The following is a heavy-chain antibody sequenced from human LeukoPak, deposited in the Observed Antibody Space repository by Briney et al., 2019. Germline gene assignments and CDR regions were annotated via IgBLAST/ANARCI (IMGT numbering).Heavy chain of an antibody. V-gene: IGHV3-23*01. D-gene: IGHD3-10*01. CDR1: GFTFSNYA. CDR2: ISGGGVST. Sequence: GGSLRLSCAASGFTFSNYAVNWVRQAPGKGLEWVSAISGGGVSTYYADSVKGRFTISRDNSKNTLYLQMNSLRAEDTAVYYCAKDRLTMVRGVFFDYWGQGTLVTVSS. CDR3: AKDRLTMVRGVFFDY. J-gene: IGHJ4*02.